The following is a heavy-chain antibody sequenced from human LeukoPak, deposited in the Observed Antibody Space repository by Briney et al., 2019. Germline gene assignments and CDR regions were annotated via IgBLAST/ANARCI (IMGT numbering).Heavy chain of an antibody. Sequence: PSETLSLTCTVSGGSISSYYWSWIRQPAGKGLEWIGRIYTSGSTNYNPSLKSRVTMSVDTSKNQFSLKLSSVTAADTAVYYCARTSGSSWLYVGTYNWFDPWGQGTLVTVSS. J-gene: IGHJ5*02. CDR2: IYTSGST. D-gene: IGHD6-13*01. V-gene: IGHV4-4*07. CDR3: ARTSGSSWLYVGTYNWFDP. CDR1: GGSISSYY.